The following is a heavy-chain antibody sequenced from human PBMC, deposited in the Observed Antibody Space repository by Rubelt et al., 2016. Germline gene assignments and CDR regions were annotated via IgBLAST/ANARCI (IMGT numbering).Heavy chain of an antibody. CDR3: GRDMNV. J-gene: IGHJ6*02. CDR2: IKQDGGEK. V-gene: IGHV3-7*04. Sequence: EVQPVESGGGLVQPGGSLRLSCAASGFTFSTYWMSWVRQAPGKGLEWVANIKQDGGEKNYVDSVKGRFTISRDNAKNSLYLQMSSLRAEDTAVYYCGRDMNVWGQGTTVTVSS. CDR1: GFTFSTYW.